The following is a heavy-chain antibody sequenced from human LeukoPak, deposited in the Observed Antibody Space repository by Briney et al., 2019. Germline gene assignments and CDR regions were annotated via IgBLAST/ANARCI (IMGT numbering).Heavy chain of an antibody. CDR2: IFYSGST. CDR3: ARDANFDWLQ. J-gene: IGHJ4*02. Sequence: PSETLSLTCTVSGGSISTSNYYWGWIRQPPGKGLEWIGNIFYSGSTYYNPSLKSRVTISVDTSKNQFSLKLSSVTAADTAVYYCARDANFDWLQWGQGTLVTVSS. D-gene: IGHD3-9*01. CDR1: GGSISTSNYY. V-gene: IGHV4-39*07.